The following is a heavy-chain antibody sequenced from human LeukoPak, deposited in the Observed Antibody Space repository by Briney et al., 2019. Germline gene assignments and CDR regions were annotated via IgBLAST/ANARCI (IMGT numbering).Heavy chain of an antibody. V-gene: IGHV3-30*03. CDR2: VADDGNHK. CDR1: GFTFRSYG. D-gene: IGHD2-15*01. CDR3: AREAAWGQWYFDY. J-gene: IGHJ4*02. Sequence: PGMSLRLSCAASGFTFRSYGMHWVRQAPGKGLEWVAVVADDGNHKVYADSAKGRFTIYRDNSKNTLYLQMDSLRAEDTAVYYCAREAAWGQWYFDYWGQGTVVTVSS.